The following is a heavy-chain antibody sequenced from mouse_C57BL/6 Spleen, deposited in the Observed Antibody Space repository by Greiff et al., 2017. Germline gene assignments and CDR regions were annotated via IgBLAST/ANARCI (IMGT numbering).Heavy chain of an antibody. V-gene: IGHV1-18*01. CDR2: INPNNGGT. Sequence: EVQLQESGPELVKPGASVKIPCKASGYTFTDYNMDWVKQSHGKSLEWIGDINPNNGGTIYNQKFKGKATLTVDKSSSTAYMELRSLTSEDTAVYYCARSLFITTVVAKGFAYWGQGTLVTVSA. CDR3: ARSLFITTVVAKGFAY. D-gene: IGHD1-1*01. J-gene: IGHJ3*01. CDR1: GYTFTDYN.